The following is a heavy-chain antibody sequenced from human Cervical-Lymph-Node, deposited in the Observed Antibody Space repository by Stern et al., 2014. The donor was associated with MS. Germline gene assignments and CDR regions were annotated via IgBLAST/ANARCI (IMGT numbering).Heavy chain of an antibody. D-gene: IGHD5-12*01. V-gene: IGHV4-4*02. CDR3: ARVHSGYNWFDY. Sequence: QLQLQESGPGLVKPSGTLSLTCAVSGGSISNTNWWGWVRQTPGMGLEWIGEIYHSGTTNFSPSLKSRVTMSVEKYQNQLSLELESVTAADTAVYYCARVHSGYNWFDYWGQGTLVTVSS. CDR2: IYHSGTT. J-gene: IGHJ4*02. CDR1: GGSISNTNW.